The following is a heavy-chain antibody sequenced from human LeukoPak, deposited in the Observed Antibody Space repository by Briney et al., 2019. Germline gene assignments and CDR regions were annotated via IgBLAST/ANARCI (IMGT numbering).Heavy chain of an antibody. Sequence: GESLRISCKGSRYSFTSYWIGWVRQMPGKGLEWMGIIYPGDSGTRYSPSFQGQVTISADKSISTAYLQWSSLKASDTAMYYCARLGTATAFDYWGQGTLVTVSS. CDR1: RYSFTSYW. D-gene: IGHD2-15*01. CDR2: IYPGDSGT. CDR3: ARLGTATAFDY. J-gene: IGHJ4*02. V-gene: IGHV5-51*01.